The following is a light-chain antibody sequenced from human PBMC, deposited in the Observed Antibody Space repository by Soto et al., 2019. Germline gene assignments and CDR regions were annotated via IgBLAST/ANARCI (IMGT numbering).Light chain of an antibody. CDR1: QSVLYSSNNKNY. V-gene: IGKV4-1*01. CDR2: WAS. Sequence: DIVMTQSPDSLAVSLGERATINCKSSQSVLYSSNNKNYLAWYQQKAGQPPKLLIYWASTRKSGVPDRFSGSGSGTDFTLTISSLQAEDVAVYYCQQYYSIPCTFGQGTKLEIK. CDR3: QQYYSIPCT. J-gene: IGKJ2*02.